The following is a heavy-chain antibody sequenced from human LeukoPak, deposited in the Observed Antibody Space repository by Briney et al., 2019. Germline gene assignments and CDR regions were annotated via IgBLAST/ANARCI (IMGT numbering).Heavy chain of an antibody. CDR3: ARAFTGILTGLYYFDY. Sequence: GGSLRLSCAASGFTFSDYYMTWIRQAPGKGLEGVSYISSSGSTIYYADSVKGRFTISRDNAKNSLYLQMNSLRAEDTAVYYCARAFTGILTGLYYFDYWGQGTLVTVSS. CDR2: ISSSGSTI. D-gene: IGHD3-9*01. CDR1: GFTFSDYY. V-gene: IGHV3-11*01. J-gene: IGHJ4*02.